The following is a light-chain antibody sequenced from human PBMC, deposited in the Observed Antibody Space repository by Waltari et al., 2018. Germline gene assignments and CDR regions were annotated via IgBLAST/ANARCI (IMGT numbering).Light chain of an antibody. CDR1: SSDIGAYDS. Sequence: QSALTQPVSVSGSLGQSITISCTGSSSDIGAYDSVSWYQQHPGRAPTLMIFHVTERSSWIYNRFSGAKSGNTASLTISGLQTEDEADYYCSSYTTSGTLVFGGGTKLTIL. CDR2: HVT. CDR3: SSYTTSGTLV. J-gene: IGLJ2*01. V-gene: IGLV2-14*03.